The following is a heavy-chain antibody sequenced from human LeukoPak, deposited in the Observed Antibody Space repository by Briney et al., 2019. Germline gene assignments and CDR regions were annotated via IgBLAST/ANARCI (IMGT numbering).Heavy chain of an antibody. J-gene: IGHJ4*02. CDR3: AMGMMVTNQDYFDY. Sequence: PSETLSLACTASGGSISSYCCSWIRQPPGKGLEWIGYINYSGSTKYNPSLKSRVTISVDTSKNQFSLNLISVTAADTAVYFCAMGMMVTNQDYFDYWGQGTLVTVSS. V-gene: IGHV4-59*01. D-gene: IGHD5-24*01. CDR2: INYSGST. CDR1: GGSISSYC.